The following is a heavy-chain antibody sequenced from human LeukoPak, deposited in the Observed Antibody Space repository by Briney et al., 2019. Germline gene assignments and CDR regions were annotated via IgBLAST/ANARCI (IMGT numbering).Heavy chain of an antibody. J-gene: IGHJ4*02. CDR2: IYYSGST. V-gene: IGHV4-39*01. D-gene: IGHD2/OR15-2a*01. CDR1: GGSISSSSYY. CDR3: ARLSTRNYFDY. Sequence: SETLSLTCTVSGGSISSSSYYWGWIRQPPGKGLEWIGSIYYSGSTYYNPSLKSRVTISVDTSKNQFSLKLSSVTAADTAVYYCARLSTRNYFDYWGQGTLVTVSS.